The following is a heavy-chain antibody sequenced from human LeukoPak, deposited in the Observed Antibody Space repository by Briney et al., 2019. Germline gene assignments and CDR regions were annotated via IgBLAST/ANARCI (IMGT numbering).Heavy chain of an antibody. CDR1: GGSISNYY. D-gene: IGHD3-10*01. Sequence: PSETLPLTCTVSGGSISNYYWSWIRQPAGKGLEWIGRIHTSGSTNYNPSLKSRVTMSVDTSKNHFSLKLTPVTAADTAVYYCARNFGSGGYYGLDVWGQGTTVTVSS. J-gene: IGHJ6*02. CDR2: IHTSGST. CDR3: ARNFGSGGYYGLDV. V-gene: IGHV4-4*07.